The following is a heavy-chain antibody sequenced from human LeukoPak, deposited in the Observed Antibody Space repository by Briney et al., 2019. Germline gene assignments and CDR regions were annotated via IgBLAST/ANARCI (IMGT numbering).Heavy chain of an antibody. CDR1: GVSISSNLYY. CDR2: IYHTGTT. D-gene: IGHD1-1*01. V-gene: IGHV4-39*02. J-gene: IGHJ5*01. CDR3: ARRRPTVWFDS. Sequence: SETLSLTCAVSGVSISSNLYYWAWIRQPPGQGLEWIAMIYHTGTTYYNPSLRSRVSMSMDTSRNHFSLKLVSVTVTDSATYFCARRRPTVWFDSWGRGTLVAVSS.